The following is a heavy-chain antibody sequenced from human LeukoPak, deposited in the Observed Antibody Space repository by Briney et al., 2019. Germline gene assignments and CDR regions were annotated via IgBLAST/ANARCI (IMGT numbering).Heavy chain of an antibody. CDR3: TRYSSSDNWFDP. D-gene: IGHD6-6*01. CDR2: IRNKANSYAT. Sequence: GGSLRLSCAASGFTFSGSAMHWVRQASGKGLEWVGRIRNKANSYATAYTASVKGRFTISRDDSKNTAYLQMNGLKTEDTAVYYCTRYSSSDNWFDPWGQGTLVTVSS. J-gene: IGHJ5*02. V-gene: IGHV3-73*01. CDR1: GFTFSGSA.